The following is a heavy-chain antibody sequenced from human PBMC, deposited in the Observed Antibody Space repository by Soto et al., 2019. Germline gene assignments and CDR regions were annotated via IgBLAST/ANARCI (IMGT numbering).Heavy chain of an antibody. D-gene: IGHD1-26*01. CDR1: GGTLSSYA. CDR2: IIPIFGTA. CDR3: ARKKGGSYLTYYYYYGMDV. Sequence: LVKGACKTSGGTLSSYAIGWVRKAQGQGLEWMGGIIPIFGTANYAQKFQGRVTITADESTSTAYMELSSLRSEDTAVYYCARKKGGSYLTYYYYYGMDVWGQGTTVTVSS. V-gene: IGHV1-69*13. J-gene: IGHJ6*02.